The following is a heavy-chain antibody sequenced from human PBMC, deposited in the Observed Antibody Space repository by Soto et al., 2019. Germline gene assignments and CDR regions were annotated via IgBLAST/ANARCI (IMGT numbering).Heavy chain of an antibody. J-gene: IGHJ6*03. Sequence: GASVKVSCKASGGTFSSYTISWVRQAPGQGLEWMGRIIPILGIANYAQKFQGRVTITADKSTSTAYMELSSLRSEDTAVYYCARGCSGGSCYPSGGGYYYYMDVWGKGTTVTAP. CDR1: GGTFSSYT. D-gene: IGHD2-15*01. V-gene: IGHV1-69*02. CDR3: ARGCSGGSCYPSGGGYYYYMDV. CDR2: IIPILGIA.